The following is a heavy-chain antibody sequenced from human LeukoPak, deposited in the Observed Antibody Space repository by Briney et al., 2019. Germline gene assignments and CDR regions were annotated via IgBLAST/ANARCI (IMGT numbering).Heavy chain of an antibody. V-gene: IGHV1-24*01. Sequence: ASVKVSFKVSGYTLTELSMHWVRQAPGKGLEWMGGFDPEDGETIYAQKFQGRVTMTEDTSTDTAYMELSSLRSEDTAVYYCATYYDSSGYTDAFDIWGQGTMVTVSS. D-gene: IGHD3-22*01. CDR2: FDPEDGET. CDR3: ATYYDSSGYTDAFDI. CDR1: GYTLTELS. J-gene: IGHJ3*02.